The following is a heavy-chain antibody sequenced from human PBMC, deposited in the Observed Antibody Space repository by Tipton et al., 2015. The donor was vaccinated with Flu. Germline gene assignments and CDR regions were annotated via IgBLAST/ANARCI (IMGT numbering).Heavy chain of an antibody. CDR3: ARRDYSNYVSEPKNWFDP. V-gene: IGHV4-59*02. Sequence: TLSLTCTVSGGFVSSYYWNWVRQAPGQGLEWIGYIYHNQYTKYSPSLQSRVAISVDPSRGQFSLRLTSVTDADTAIYYCARRDYSNYVSEPKNWFDPWGQGTLVTVSS. D-gene: IGHD4-11*01. CDR1: GGFVSSYY. CDR2: IYHNQYT. J-gene: IGHJ5*02.